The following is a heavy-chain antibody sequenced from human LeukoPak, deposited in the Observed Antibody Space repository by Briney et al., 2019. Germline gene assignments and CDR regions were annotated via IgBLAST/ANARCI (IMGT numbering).Heavy chain of an antibody. D-gene: IGHD6-19*01. J-gene: IGHJ2*01. CDR2: IFYSGST. CDR1: GGYISSHY. Sequence: KPSETLSLTCTVSGGYISSHYWSWIRQPPGKGLEWIAYIFYSGSTNYNPSLRNRVTISVDTSKNQFSLKLSSVTAADTAVYYCARVGYSSGWSHFDLWGRGTLVTVSS. V-gene: IGHV4-59*11. CDR3: ARVGYSSGWSHFDL.